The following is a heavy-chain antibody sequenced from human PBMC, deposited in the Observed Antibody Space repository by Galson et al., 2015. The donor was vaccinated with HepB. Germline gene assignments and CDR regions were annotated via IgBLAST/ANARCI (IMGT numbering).Heavy chain of an antibody. V-gene: IGHV1-69*13. CDR3: AYFSRIYCNTPTCPNIDADY. J-gene: IGHJ4*02. Sequence: SVKVSCKASGGTLNSYGVSWVRQAPGQGLEWMGGIMPIFGTAIYAQNLQGRVTISADESTSTAYMALNSLRSDDTAVYYCAYFSRIYCNTPTCPNIDADYWGQGTLVTVSS. CDR1: GGTLNSYG. D-gene: IGHD2/OR15-2a*01. CDR2: IMPIFGTA.